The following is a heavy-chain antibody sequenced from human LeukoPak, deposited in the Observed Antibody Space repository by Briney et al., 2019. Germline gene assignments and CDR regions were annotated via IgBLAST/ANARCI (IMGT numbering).Heavy chain of an antibody. CDR3: AKDWVESSSSSYYFDY. D-gene: IGHD6-6*01. Sequence: GGSLRLSCAASGFTFSSYAMNWVRQAPGKGLEWVSSISASGGSTYYADSVKGRFTISSDNAKNTLYLPMNNLRAEDTAVYYCAKDWVESSSSSYYFDYWGLGTLVTVSS. CDR1: GFTFSSYA. J-gene: IGHJ4*02. V-gene: IGHV3-23*01. CDR2: ISASGGST.